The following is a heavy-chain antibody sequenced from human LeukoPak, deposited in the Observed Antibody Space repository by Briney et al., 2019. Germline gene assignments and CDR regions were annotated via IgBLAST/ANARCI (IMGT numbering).Heavy chain of an antibody. Sequence: AGGSLRLSCAASGFTFSSYAMSWVRQAPGKGLEWVSRINSDGSSTSYADSVKGRFTISRDNSKNTLYLQMNSLRAEDTAVYYCATLVGATDFDYWGQGTLVTVSS. CDR1: GFTFSSYA. D-gene: IGHD1-26*01. V-gene: IGHV3-23*01. CDR2: INSDGSST. CDR3: ATLVGATDFDY. J-gene: IGHJ4*02.